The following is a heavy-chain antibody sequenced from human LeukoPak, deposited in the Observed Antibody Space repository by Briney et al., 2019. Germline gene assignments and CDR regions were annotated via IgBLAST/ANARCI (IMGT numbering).Heavy chain of an antibody. CDR2: VNHSGST. CDR3: ARGSATVTTD. Sequence: SETLSLTCAVYGGSFSGYYWSWIRQPPGKGLEWIGEVNHSGSTNYNPSLKSRVTISVDTSKNQFSLKLSSVTAADTAVYYCARGSATVTTDWGQGTLVTVSS. CDR1: GGSFSGYY. V-gene: IGHV4-34*01. J-gene: IGHJ4*02. D-gene: IGHD4-17*01.